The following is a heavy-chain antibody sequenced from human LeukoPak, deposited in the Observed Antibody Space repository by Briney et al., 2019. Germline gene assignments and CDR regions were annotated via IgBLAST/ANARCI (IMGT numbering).Heavy chain of an antibody. Sequence: SSVKVSCKASGGTFSSYAISWVRQAPGQGLEWMGGIIPIFGTANYAQKSQGRVTITADESTSTAYMELSSLRSEDTAVYYCATERIVLMVYAIINYFDYWGQGTLVTVSS. J-gene: IGHJ4*02. V-gene: IGHV1-69*01. CDR3: ATERIVLMVYAIINYFDY. CDR1: GGTFSSYA. D-gene: IGHD2-8*01. CDR2: IIPIFGTA.